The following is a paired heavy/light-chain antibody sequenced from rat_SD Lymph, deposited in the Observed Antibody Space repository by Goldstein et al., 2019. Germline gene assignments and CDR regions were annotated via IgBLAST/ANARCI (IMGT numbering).Light chain of an antibody. CDR1: QSLLHSNGNTY. J-gene: IGKJ5*01. Sequence: DVVLTQTPPTLLAAIGQSVSISCRSSQSLLHSNGNTYLNWLLQRTGQSPQPLIYLVSKLESGVPNRFSGSGSGTDFTLKISGVEAEDLGVYYCMQFTHYPLTFGSGTKLEIK. CDR2: LVS. CDR3: MQFTHYPLT. V-gene: IGKV2S20*01.
Heavy chain of an antibody. V-gene: IGHV5S23*01. CDR2: ISTGAGNT. Sequence: EVQLVESGGGLVQPGRSLKLSCAASGFTFSDYDLAWVRQAPTKGLDWVASISTGAGNTYYRDSVKGRFTISRDNAKSTLYLQMDSLRSEDTATYYCTRPPYVYYGLFGYFDYWGQGVMVTVSS. CDR1: GFTFSDYD. J-gene: IGHJ2*01. D-gene: IGHD1-6*01. CDR3: TRPPYVYYGLFGYFDY.